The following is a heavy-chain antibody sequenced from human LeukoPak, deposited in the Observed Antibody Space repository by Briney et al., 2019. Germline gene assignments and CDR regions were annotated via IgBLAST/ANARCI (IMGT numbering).Heavy chain of an antibody. Sequence: GGSLRLSCAASGFTFTSYSMNWVRQAPGKGLEWVSTISGGGGSTYYAHSVKGRFTISRDNSKNTLYLKVNSLRAEDTDVYYCAKGGKWDVTPFDYWGQGTLVTVSS. V-gene: IGHV3-23*01. J-gene: IGHJ4*02. CDR1: GFTFTSYS. CDR3: AKGGKWDVTPFDY. CDR2: ISGGGGST. D-gene: IGHD1-26*01.